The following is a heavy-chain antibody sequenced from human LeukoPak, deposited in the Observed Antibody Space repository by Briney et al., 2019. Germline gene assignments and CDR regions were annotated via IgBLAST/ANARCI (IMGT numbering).Heavy chain of an antibody. J-gene: IGHJ4*02. CDR1: GFTFSSYS. Sequence: GGSLRLSCAASGFTFSSYSMNWVRQAPGKGLEWVSSISSSSSYLYYADSVKDRFTISRDNAKNSLYLQMNSLRAEDTAVYYCAREEEITMVRGVINTFDYWGQGTLVTVSS. CDR3: AREEEITMVRGVINTFDY. D-gene: IGHD3-10*01. V-gene: IGHV3-21*01. CDR2: ISSSSSYL.